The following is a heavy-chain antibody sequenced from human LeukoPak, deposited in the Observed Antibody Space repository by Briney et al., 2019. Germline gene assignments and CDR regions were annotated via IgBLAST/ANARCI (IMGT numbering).Heavy chain of an antibody. CDR1: GGSFSGYY. CDR2: INHSGST. Sequence: PSETLSLTCAVYGGSFSGYYWSWIRQPPGKGLEWIGEINHSGSTNYNPSLKSRVTISVDTSKNQFSLKLSSVTAEDTAVYYCARGKYYDSWFDPWGQGTLVTVSS. V-gene: IGHV4-34*01. CDR3: ARGKYYDSWFDP. D-gene: IGHD3-22*01. J-gene: IGHJ5*02.